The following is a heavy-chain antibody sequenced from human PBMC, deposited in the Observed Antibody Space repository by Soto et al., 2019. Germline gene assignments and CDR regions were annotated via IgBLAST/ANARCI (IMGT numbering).Heavy chain of an antibody. CDR2: MNSDGSII. J-gene: IGHJ3*01. V-gene: IGHV3-74*01. CDR3: AKMINYSSGMDR. CDR1: AFTFSNYW. D-gene: IGHD6-19*01. Sequence: GGSLRLSCEASAFTFSNYWMHWVRQAPGKGLVWVSRMNSDGSIISYLDSVRDRFAISRDNAKNTLYLQMNSLRAEDKAVYYCAKMINYSSGMDRWGQGKMVPVPS.